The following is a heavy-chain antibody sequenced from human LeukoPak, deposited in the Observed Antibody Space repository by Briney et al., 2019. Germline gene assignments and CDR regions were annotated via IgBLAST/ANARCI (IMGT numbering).Heavy chain of an antibody. J-gene: IGHJ4*02. Sequence: GGSLRLSCAASGFTLSNYWMHWVRQVLGKGLVWVSRINPDGSTTTYADSVKGRFTISRDNAKNTLYLQMNSLRAEDTAVYYCARVRVGAYDFEYWGQGTLVTVSS. CDR2: INPDGSTT. CDR1: GFTLSNYW. V-gene: IGHV3-74*01. CDR3: ARVRVGAYDFEY. D-gene: IGHD3-10*01.